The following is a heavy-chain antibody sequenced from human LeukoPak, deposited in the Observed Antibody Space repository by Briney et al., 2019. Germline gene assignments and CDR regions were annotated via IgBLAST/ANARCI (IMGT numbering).Heavy chain of an antibody. Sequence: PGSSLRLPCAASGFIFRDSVMNWIRQAPGKGLEWVAVTSFDESTKHYADSVQGRFTISRDNSKNTLYLHINSLRAEDTAVYFCARDASWLRSFDYWRQGTLVTV. J-gene: IGHJ4*02. CDR3: ARDASWLRSFDY. CDR1: GFIFRDSV. CDR2: TSFDESTK. V-gene: IGHV3-30-3*01. D-gene: IGHD5-12*01.